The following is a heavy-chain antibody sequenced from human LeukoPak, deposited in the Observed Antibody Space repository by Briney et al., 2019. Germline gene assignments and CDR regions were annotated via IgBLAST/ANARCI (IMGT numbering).Heavy chain of an antibody. D-gene: IGHD2-21*02. J-gene: IGHJ4*02. V-gene: IGHV1-69*05. Sequence: SVKVSCXASGGTFSSYAISWVRQAPGQGLEWMGGIIPIFGTANYAQKFQGRVTITTDESTSTAYMELSSLRSEDTAVYYCASLKLRRGDYYFDYWGQGTLVTVSS. CDR3: ASLKLRRGDYYFDY. CDR1: GGTFSSYA. CDR2: IIPIFGTA.